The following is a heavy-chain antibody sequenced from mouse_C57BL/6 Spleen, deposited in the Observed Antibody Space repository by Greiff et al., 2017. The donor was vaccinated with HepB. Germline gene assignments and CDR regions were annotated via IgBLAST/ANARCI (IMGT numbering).Heavy chain of an antibody. J-gene: IGHJ1*03. D-gene: IGHD2-5*01. CDR3: ARDSNYWYFDV. CDR2: IYPGDGDT. CDR1: GYAFSSSW. Sequence: VQLQQSGPELVKPGASVKISCKASGYAFSSSWMNWVKQRPGKGLEWIGRIYPGDGDTNYNGKFKGKATLTADKSSSTAYMQLSSLTSEDSAVYFCARDSNYWYFDVWGTGTTVTVSS. V-gene: IGHV1-82*01.